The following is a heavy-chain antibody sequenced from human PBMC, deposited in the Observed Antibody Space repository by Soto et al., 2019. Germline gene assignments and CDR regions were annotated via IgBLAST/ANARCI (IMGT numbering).Heavy chain of an antibody. Sequence: QVQLVESRGGVVQPGRSLRLSCAASGFTFSSYGMHWVRQAPGKGLEWVAVISYDGSNKYYADSVKGRFTISRDNSKNTLYLQMNSLRAEDTAVYYCAKSSYKYYYGSGSTDYWGQGTLVTVSS. D-gene: IGHD3-10*01. CDR2: ISYDGSNK. CDR1: GFTFSSYG. V-gene: IGHV3-30*18. J-gene: IGHJ4*02. CDR3: AKSSYKYYYGSGSTDY.